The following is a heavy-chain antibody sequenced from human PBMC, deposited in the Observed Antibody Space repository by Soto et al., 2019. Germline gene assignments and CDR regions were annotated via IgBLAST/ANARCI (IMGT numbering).Heavy chain of an antibody. J-gene: IGHJ3*02. V-gene: IGHV4-4*07. D-gene: IGHD3-22*01. CDR2: IYTSGST. Sequence: PSETLSLTCTVSGGSISSYYWSWIRQPAGKGLEWIGRIYTSGSTNYNPSLKSRVTMSVDTSKNQFSLKLSSVTAADTAVYYCARDARSYDSSGSYYSDAFDIWGQGTMVTVSS. CDR3: ARDARSYDSSGSYYSDAFDI. CDR1: GGSISSYY.